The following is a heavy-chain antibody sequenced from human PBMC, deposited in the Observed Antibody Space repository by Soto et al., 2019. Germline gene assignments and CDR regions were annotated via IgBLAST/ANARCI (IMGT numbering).Heavy chain of an antibody. D-gene: IGHD4-17*01. J-gene: IGHJ4*02. CDR2: INPNSGDT. CDR1: GYTFTDFY. V-gene: IGHV1-2*04. CDR3: ARVDYGDYDAYFDY. Sequence: QVRLVQSGAEVRKPGASVKVSCKASGYTFTDFYMYWVRQAPRQGLEWMGWINPNSGDTQYAPKFQGWVTMTRDTSISTAYMELRRLKSDDTAVYYCARVDYGDYDAYFDYWGQGTLVTVSS.